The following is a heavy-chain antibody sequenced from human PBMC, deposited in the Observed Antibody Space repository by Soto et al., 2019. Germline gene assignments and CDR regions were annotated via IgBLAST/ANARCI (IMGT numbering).Heavy chain of an antibody. V-gene: IGHV4-39*01. CDR1: GGSMRSSSYY. J-gene: IGHJ4*02. CDR3: ARGSVDTVDSSGFYEY. CDR2: IYNGGST. D-gene: IGHD3-22*01. Sequence: SETLSLTCTVSGGSMRSSSYYWGWIRQPPGKGLEWIGSIYNGGSTYYNPSLKSRVTISVDTSKNQLSLKLSSVTAADRAVYYCARGSVDTVDSSGFYEYWGQGTPVTVSS.